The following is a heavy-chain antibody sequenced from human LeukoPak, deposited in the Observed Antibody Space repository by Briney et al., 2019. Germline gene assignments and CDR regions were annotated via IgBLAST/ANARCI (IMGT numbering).Heavy chain of an antibody. CDR1: RFTFSSYG. V-gene: IGHV3-30*18. CDR3: VKEGGSYYAVGAFDI. J-gene: IGHJ3*02. CDR2: ISYDGSNK. D-gene: IGHD1-26*01. Sequence: GGSLRLSCAASRFTFSSYGMHWVRQAPGKGLERVAVISYDGSNKCYADSVKGRFTISRDNSKNTLYLQMNSLRAEDTAVYYCVKEGGSYYAVGAFDIWGQGTMVTVSS.